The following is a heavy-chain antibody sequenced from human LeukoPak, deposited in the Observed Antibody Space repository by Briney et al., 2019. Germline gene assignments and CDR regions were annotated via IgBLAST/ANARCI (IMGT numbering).Heavy chain of an antibody. CDR2: ISGSGGST. V-gene: IGHV3-23*01. Sequence: PGGSLRLSCAASGFTFSSYAMSWVRQAPGKGLEWVSAISGSGGSTYYADSVKGRFTISRDNSKNTLYLQMNSLRAEDTAVYYCAKDRSPQYQLLYDPHFDYWGQGTLVTVSS. CDR3: AKDRSPQYQLLYDPHFDY. CDR1: GFTFSSYA. J-gene: IGHJ4*02. D-gene: IGHD2-2*02.